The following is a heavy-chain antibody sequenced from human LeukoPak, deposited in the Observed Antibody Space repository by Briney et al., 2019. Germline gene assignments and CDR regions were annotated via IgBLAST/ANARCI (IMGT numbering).Heavy chain of an antibody. J-gene: IGHJ6*02. D-gene: IGHD6-6*01. Sequence: SETLSLTCTVPGRSISSYYWSLIRQPPGKGLEWIGYIYYSGSTNYNPSLKSRVTISVDTSKNQFSLKLSSVTAADTAVYYCARQYSSSSGYYYYGMDVWGQGTTVTVSS. CDR2: IYYSGST. CDR3: ARQYSSSSGYYYYGMDV. CDR1: GRSISSYY. V-gene: IGHV4-59*01.